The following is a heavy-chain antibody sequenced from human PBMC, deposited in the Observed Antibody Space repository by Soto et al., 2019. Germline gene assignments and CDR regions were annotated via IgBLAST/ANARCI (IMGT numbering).Heavy chain of an antibody. V-gene: IGHV3-23*01. Sequence: GGSLRRSCAASGCTFSSYAISWVRQAPGKGLEWVSGISGSGGTTYYADSVKGRFTISRDNSKNTVYLQMHSLRAEDTAVYYCATETYYYGMDVWRQGTTDTVSS. CDR1: GCTFSSYA. CDR2: ISGSGGTT. J-gene: IGHJ6*02. CDR3: ATETYYYGMDV.